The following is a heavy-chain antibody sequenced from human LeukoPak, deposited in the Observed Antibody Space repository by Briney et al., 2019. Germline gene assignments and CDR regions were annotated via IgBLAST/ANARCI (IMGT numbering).Heavy chain of an antibody. Sequence: PGGSLRLSCAASEFTFSSYSMNWVRQAPGKGLEWVSSVSSSSSYIYYADSVKGRFTISRDNAKNSLYLQMNSLRAEDTAVYYCARDLAVATIVYWGQGTLVTVSS. CDR1: EFTFSSYS. CDR2: VSSSSSYI. J-gene: IGHJ4*02. D-gene: IGHD5-12*01. V-gene: IGHV3-21*01. CDR3: ARDLAVATIVY.